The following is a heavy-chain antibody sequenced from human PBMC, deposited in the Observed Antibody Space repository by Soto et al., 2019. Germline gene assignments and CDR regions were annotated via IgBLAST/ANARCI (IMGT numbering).Heavy chain of an antibody. CDR1: GFTFSSYS. Sequence: EVQLVESGGGLVKPGGSLRLSCAASGFTFSSYSMNWVRQAPGKGLEWVSSISSSSSYIYYADSVKGRSTTSRDNAKNSLYLKMNSLRAEETAVYYCARDPYQFLFCSSPSCPMDVWGKGTTVTASS. CDR2: ISSSSSYI. CDR3: ARDPYQFLFCSSPSCPMDV. J-gene: IGHJ6*03. V-gene: IGHV3-21*01. D-gene: IGHD2-2*01.